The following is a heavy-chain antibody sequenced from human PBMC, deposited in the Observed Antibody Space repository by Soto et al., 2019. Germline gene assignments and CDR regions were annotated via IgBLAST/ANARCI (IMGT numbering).Heavy chain of an antibody. J-gene: IGHJ5*02. CDR2: INPMGGST. CDR3: ARDLAAGDL. Sequence: ASVKVSCKASGYTFIDYYIHWVRQAPGQGLEWMAIINPMGGSTNYAQEFQGRVTLTSDTSTSTVYMELSSLRFEDTALFYCARDLAAGDLWGQGTLVTVSS. D-gene: IGHD6-13*01. CDR1: GYTFIDYY. V-gene: IGHV1-46*01.